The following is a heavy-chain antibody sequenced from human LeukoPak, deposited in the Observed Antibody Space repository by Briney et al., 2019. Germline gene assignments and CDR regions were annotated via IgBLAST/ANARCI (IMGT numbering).Heavy chain of an antibody. CDR1: GFTFSTYT. CDR3: ASWDDYGDYVAFEY. CDR2: ISSSATYI. Sequence: GGSLRLSCAASGFTFSTYTMHWVPQAPRKGLEWVSSISSSATYIYYADSVKGRFTISRDDAKKSLYLHMNSLRADDTAVYYCASWDDYGDYVAFEYWGQGTLVTVSS. V-gene: IGHV3-21*01. D-gene: IGHD4-17*01. J-gene: IGHJ4*02.